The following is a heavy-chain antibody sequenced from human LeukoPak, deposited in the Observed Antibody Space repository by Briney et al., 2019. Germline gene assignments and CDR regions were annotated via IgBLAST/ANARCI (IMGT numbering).Heavy chain of an antibody. D-gene: IGHD3-9*01. V-gene: IGHV3-23*01. Sequence: PGGSLRLYCAASGFTFSSYAMSWVRQAPGKGLEWVSAISGSGGSTYYADSVKGRFTISRDNSKNTLYLQMNSLRAEDTAVYYCAKDSGYYDILTGYPGGDWFDPWGQGTLVTVSS. CDR3: AKDSGYYDILTGYPGGDWFDP. CDR2: ISGSGGST. J-gene: IGHJ5*02. CDR1: GFTFSSYA.